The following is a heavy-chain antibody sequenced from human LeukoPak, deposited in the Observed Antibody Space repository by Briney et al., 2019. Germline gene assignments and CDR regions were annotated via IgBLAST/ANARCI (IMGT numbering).Heavy chain of an antibody. D-gene: IGHD3-10*01. CDR2: IPYDGSDK. J-gene: IGHJ6*03. V-gene: IGHV3-30*12. CDR3: ARTGTRGAIRGYYMDV. CDR1: GFTFSAFG. Sequence: GGSLRLSCAASGFTFSAFGMHWVRQAPGKGLEWVTFIPYDGSDKYYADSVKGRFTISRDNAKNSLYLQMNSLRAEDTAVYYCARTGTRGAIRGYYMDVWGKGTTVTISS.